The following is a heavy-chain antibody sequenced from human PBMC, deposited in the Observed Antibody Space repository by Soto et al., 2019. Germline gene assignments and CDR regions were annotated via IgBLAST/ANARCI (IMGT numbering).Heavy chain of an antibody. CDR1: GFTFRGYT. V-gene: IGHV3-21*01. CDR3: TRDASRDSSARGWFDP. D-gene: IGHD6-25*01. CDR2: ISSNSGYI. Sequence: PGGSLRLSCAASGFTFRGYTMNLVRQAPGKGLEWVSTISSNSGYIYYADALKGRFTISRDNAKNSLHLQMNSLRAEDTAVYSCTRDASRDSSARGWFDPWCPGT. J-gene: IGHJ5*02.